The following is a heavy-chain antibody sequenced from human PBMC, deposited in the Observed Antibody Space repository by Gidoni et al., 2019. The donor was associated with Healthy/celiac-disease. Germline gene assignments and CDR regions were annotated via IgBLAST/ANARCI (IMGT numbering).Heavy chain of an antibody. Sequence: QVQLVESGGGLVQPGRSLRLSCPPSGFPFMSYCIPLFLPAPCMEDGGKGVEWVAVIWYDGSNKYYADSVKGRFTISRDNSKNTLYLQMNSLRAEDTAVYYCARELLGYWFGELPSYYYYYGMDVWGQGTTVTVSS. CDR3: ARELLGYWFGELPSYYYYYGMDV. V-gene: IGHV3-33*08. CDR1: GFPFMSYC. J-gene: IGHJ6*02. D-gene: IGHD3-10*01. CDR2: IWYDGSNK.